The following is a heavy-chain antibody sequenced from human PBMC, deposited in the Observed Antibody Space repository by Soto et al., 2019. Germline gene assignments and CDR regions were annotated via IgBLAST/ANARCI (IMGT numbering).Heavy chain of an antibody. V-gene: IGHV3-30-3*01. CDR3: ARPCLYSSNPHYYYYGMDV. Sequence: ESGGGVVQPGRSLRLSCAASGFTFSSYPMDWVRQAPGKGLEWVAVISYDGTNEHYADSVKGRFTISRDNSKNTLYLQMNSLRAEYTAVYYCARPCLYSSNPHYYYYGMDVWGQGTTVTVSS. J-gene: IGHJ6*02. CDR1: GFTFSSYP. D-gene: IGHD6-13*01. CDR2: ISYDGTNE.